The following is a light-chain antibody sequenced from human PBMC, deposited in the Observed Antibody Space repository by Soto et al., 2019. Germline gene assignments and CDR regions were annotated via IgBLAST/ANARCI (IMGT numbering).Light chain of an antibody. J-gene: IGKJ2*01. V-gene: IGKV3-20*01. CDR3: HQYGTPPNT. CDR1: QSVRSSY. Sequence: EVVLTQSPGTLYSSPGERATLSCRASQSVRSSYLAWYQQKPGQSPRLLIYGASRRATGIPDRFSGSASGTDFSLTISRLEPEDFAVYYCHQYGTPPNTFGQGTKLEI. CDR2: GAS.